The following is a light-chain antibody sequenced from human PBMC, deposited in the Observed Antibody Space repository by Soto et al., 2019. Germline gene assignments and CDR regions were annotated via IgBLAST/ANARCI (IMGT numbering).Light chain of an antibody. CDR2: GAS. CDR1: ESIRSD. V-gene: IGKV3-15*01. CDR3: QQYHPWPPQYT. Sequence: EIVMTQSPATLSVSPGERATLSCRASESIRSDLAWYQQKHGQAPRLLIYGASTRATDIPASISGSGSGTVCTLTISSLQSEDVAVYYCQQYHPWPPQYTFGQVTKLEIK. J-gene: IGKJ2*01.